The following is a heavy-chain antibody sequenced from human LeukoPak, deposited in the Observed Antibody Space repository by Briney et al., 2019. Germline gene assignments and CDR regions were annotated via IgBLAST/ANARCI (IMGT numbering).Heavy chain of an antibody. CDR2: IYYSRST. Sequence: PSETLSLTCSVSGGSISSYYWSWLRQPPGKGLDWIGYIYYSRSTNYNPSLKSRVTISVDTSKNQFSLKLSSVTAADTAVYYCTSGSGSYADCWGPGTLVTVSS. D-gene: IGHD3-10*01. J-gene: IGHJ4*02. CDR1: GGSISSYY. V-gene: IGHV4-59*01. CDR3: TSGSGSYADC.